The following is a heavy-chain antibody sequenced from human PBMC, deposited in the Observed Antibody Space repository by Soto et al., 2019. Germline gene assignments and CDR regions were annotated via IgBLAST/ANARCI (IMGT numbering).Heavy chain of an antibody. J-gene: IGHJ4*02. D-gene: IGHD3-16*01. V-gene: IGHV4-4*02. CDR1: GGSISSSNW. CDR3: ARGRRWGRAPKCYFDY. Sequence: QVQLQESGPGPVKPSGTLSLTCAVSGGSISSSNWWSWDRQPPGKGLEWIGEIYHSGSTNYNPSLKSRVTISVDKAKNQFSRKLSSVTAAETAVYYCARGRRWGRAPKCYFDYWGQGTLVNVSS. CDR2: IYHSGST.